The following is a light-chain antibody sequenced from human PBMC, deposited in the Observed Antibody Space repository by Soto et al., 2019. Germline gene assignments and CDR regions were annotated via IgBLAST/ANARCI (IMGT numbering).Light chain of an antibody. CDR3: LKPCSFPRT. V-gene: IGKV1-17*03. CDR2: GAS. CDR1: QDISNY. Sequence: DIQMTQSPSAMSASVGDRVAITCRASQDISNYLDWFQQKPGKVPKRLIYGASNLQTGVPSRFSGRGSGTGFHLTIPHLQAGDFANYFCLKPCSFPRTFGQGTKVE. J-gene: IGKJ1*01.